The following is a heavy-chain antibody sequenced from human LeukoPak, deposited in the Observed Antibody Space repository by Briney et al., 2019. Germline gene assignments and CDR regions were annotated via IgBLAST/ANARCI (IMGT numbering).Heavy chain of an antibody. CDR1: GGSISSYY. CDR2: IYYSGST. V-gene: IGHV4-59*08. Sequence: PSETLSLTCTVSGGSISSYYWSWIRQPPGKGLEWIGYIYYSGSTNYNPSLKSRVTISIDTSKNQFSLKLSSVTAADTAVYYCARGTTATTPDYWGQGTLVTVSS. D-gene: IGHD4-17*01. J-gene: IGHJ4*02. CDR3: ARGTTATTPDY.